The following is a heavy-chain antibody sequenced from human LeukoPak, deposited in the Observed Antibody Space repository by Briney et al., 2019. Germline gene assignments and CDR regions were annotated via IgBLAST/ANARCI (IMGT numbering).Heavy chain of an antibody. CDR1: GFTFSSYA. CDR2: ISDSGRNT. J-gene: IGHJ4*02. V-gene: IGHV3-23*01. D-gene: IGHD6-13*01. Sequence: GGSLRLSCAASGFTFSSYALSWFRQAPGKGLEWVSAISDSGRNTYYADSVRGRFTISRDNSKNTLDLQMSSLRAEDTAVYYCAREAAAGISLDYWGQGTLVTVSS. CDR3: AREAAAGISLDY.